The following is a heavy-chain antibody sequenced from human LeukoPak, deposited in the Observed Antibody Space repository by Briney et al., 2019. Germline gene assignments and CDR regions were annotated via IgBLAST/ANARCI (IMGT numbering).Heavy chain of an antibody. J-gene: IGHJ4*02. CDR1: GGSINPYY. Sequence: SETLSLTCTVSGGSINPYYWNWIRQPAGKGLEWIGRIYTTGTTTYSPSLRSRVTMSVDTSKNQVSLILSSVTTADTAMYYCARSPLSSSGWYRAAYWGQGTLVTVSS. D-gene: IGHD6-19*01. V-gene: IGHV4-4*07. CDR3: ARSPLSSSGWYRAAY. CDR2: IYTTGTT.